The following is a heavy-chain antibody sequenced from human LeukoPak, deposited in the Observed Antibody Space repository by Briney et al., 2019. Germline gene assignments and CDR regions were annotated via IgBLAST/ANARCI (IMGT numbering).Heavy chain of an antibody. J-gene: IGHJ4*02. V-gene: IGHV3-53*01. D-gene: IGHD3-3*01. CDR2: IYSGGST. CDR3: AKDQAIPRFVD. CDR1: GFTISSTY. Sequence: GGSLRLSCAASGFTISSTYMNWVRQAPGKGLEWVSLIYSGGSTVYADSVKGRFTISRDNSRNTVYLQMISLRAEDTAVYYCAKDQAIPRFVDWGQGTLVTVSS.